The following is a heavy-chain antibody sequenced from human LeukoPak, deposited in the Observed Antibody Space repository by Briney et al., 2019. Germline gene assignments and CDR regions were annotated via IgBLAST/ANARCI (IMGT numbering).Heavy chain of an antibody. CDR2: ISWNSGSI. D-gene: IGHD3-10*01. V-gene: IGHV3-9*01. Sequence: PGGSLRLSCAASGFTFDDYAMHWVRQAPGKGLEWVSGISWNSGSIGYADSVKGRFTISRDNAKNSLYLQMNGLRAEDTALYYCAKDTYYYGSGSYPPNYYYYGMDVWGQGTTVTVSS. J-gene: IGHJ6*02. CDR3: AKDTYYYGSGSYPPNYYYYGMDV. CDR1: GFTFDDYA.